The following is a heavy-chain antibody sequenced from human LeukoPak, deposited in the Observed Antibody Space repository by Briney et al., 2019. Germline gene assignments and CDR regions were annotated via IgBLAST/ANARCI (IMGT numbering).Heavy chain of an antibody. J-gene: IGHJ4*02. CDR2: INHSGSA. V-gene: IGHV4-34*01. Sequence: SETLSLTCAVSGGSFSGYYWTWIRQPPGKGLEWIGEINHSGSANYNPSLKSRVTISVDTSKNQFSLKLSSVTAADTAVYYCARGASSGWWYWGQGTLVTVSS. CDR1: GGSFSGYY. D-gene: IGHD6-19*01. CDR3: ARGASSGWWY.